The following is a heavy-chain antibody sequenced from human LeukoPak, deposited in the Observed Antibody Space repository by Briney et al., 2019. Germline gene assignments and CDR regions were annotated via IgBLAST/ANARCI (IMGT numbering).Heavy chain of an antibody. CDR1: GYTFTGYY. Sequence: ASVKLSCKASGYTFTGYYMHWVRQAPGQGLEWMGWINPNSGGTNYAQKFQGRVTMTRDTSISTAYMELSRLRSDDTAVYYCARAETTVTTIDYWGQGTLVTVSS. CDR3: ARAETTVTTIDY. D-gene: IGHD4-17*01. CDR2: INPNSGGT. V-gene: IGHV1-2*02. J-gene: IGHJ4*02.